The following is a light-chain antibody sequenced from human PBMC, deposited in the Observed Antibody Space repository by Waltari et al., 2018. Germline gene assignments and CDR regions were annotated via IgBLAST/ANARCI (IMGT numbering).Light chain of an antibody. Sequence: DIQMTQSPSILSASVGDTVTITCRTSQSISTWLAWYQQKPGKAPKLLISKASILESGVPSRFSGSGSGTEFTLTINSLQPDDFATFYCQHYNNYPPTFGGGSKVKIK. J-gene: IGKJ4*01. V-gene: IGKV1-5*03. CDR3: QHYNNYPPT. CDR1: QSISTW. CDR2: KAS.